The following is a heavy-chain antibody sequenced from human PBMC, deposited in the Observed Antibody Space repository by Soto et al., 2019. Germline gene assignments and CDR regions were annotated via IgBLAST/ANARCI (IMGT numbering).Heavy chain of an antibody. J-gene: IGHJ5*02. Sequence: ASVKVSCKASGYTFTSYGISWVRQAPGQGLGWMGWISAYNGNTNNAQKLQGRDTMTTDTPTRTDYMELRSLRSDDTDVYYCARGGSSVVWFDPWGQGALVTVSS. CDR3: ARGGSSVVWFDP. CDR2: ISAYNGNT. CDR1: GYTFTSYG. D-gene: IGHD2-15*01. V-gene: IGHV1-18*04.